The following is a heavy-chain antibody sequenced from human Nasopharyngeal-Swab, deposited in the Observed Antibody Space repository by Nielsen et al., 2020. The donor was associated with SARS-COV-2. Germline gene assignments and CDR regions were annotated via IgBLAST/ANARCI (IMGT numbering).Heavy chain of an antibody. V-gene: IGHV4-61*08. D-gene: IGHD6-13*01. CDR3: ARAESRGGIAAELVI. J-gene: IGHJ4*02. CDR1: GGSISSGGYY. Sequence: SETLSLTCTVSGGSISSGGYYWSWIRQHPGKGLEWIGYIYYSGSTNYNPSLKSRVTISVDTSKNQFSLKLSSVTAADTAVYYCARAESRGGIAAELVIWGQGTLVTVSS. CDR2: IYYSGST.